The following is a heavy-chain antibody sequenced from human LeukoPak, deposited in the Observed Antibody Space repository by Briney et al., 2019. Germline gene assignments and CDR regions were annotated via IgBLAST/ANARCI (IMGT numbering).Heavy chain of an antibody. V-gene: IGHV4-59*11. CDR2: IHYTGIT. J-gene: IGHJ4*02. CDR3: ARRSWSYWY. Sequence: PSETLSLTCTVSGDSISSHYWSWFRQPPGKGLEWIGYIHYTGITKYNPSLKSGVTISLDTSKNQFSLNLTSVTAADTAVYYCARRSWSYWYWGQGTLVSVSS. D-gene: IGHD3-10*01. CDR1: GDSISSHY.